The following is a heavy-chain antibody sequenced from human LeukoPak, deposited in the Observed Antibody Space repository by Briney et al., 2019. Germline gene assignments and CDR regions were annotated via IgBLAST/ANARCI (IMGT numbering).Heavy chain of an antibody. CDR2: IKSKTDGGTT. J-gene: IGHJ4*02. V-gene: IGHV3-15*01. Sequence: PGGSLRLSCAASGFTFSNARMSWVRQAPGKGLEWVGRIKSKTDGGTTDYAAPVKGRFTISRDDSKNTLYLQMNSLKTEDTALYYCTTDSGIAAAGTLNYWGQGTLVTVSS. CDR1: GFTFSNAR. CDR3: TTDSGIAAAGTLNY. D-gene: IGHD6-13*01.